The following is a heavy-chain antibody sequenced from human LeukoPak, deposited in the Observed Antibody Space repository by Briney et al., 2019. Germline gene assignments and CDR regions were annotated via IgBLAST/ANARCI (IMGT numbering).Heavy chain of an antibody. D-gene: IGHD3-3*01. CDR2: INRSGST. CDR1: GGSFSGYY. CDR3: ARGSDFWSRQFDY. Sequence: PSETLSLTCAVYGGSFSGYYWSWIRQPPGKGLEWIGEINRSGSTNYNPSLKSRVTISVDTSKNQFSLKLSSVTAADTAVYYCARGSDFWSRQFDYWGQGTLVTVSS. J-gene: IGHJ4*02. V-gene: IGHV4-34*01.